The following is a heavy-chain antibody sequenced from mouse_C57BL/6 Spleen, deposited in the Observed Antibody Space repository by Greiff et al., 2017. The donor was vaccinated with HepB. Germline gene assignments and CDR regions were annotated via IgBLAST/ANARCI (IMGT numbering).Heavy chain of an antibody. V-gene: IGHV14-3*01. CDR3: ARNGPDYYGSSPLDY. CDR2: IDPANGNT. Sequence: VQLKESVAELVRPGASVKLSCTASGFNIKNTYMHWVKQRPEQGLEWIGRIDPANGNTTYAPKFQGKATITADTSCNTAYLQLSSLTSEDTAIYYCARNGPDYYGSSPLDYWGQGTTLTVSS. CDR1: GFNIKNTY. D-gene: IGHD1-1*01. J-gene: IGHJ2*01.